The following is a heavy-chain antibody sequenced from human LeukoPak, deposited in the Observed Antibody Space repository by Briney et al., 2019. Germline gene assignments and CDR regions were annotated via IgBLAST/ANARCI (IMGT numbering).Heavy chain of an antibody. J-gene: IGHJ6*02. CDR2: INAGNGNT. D-gene: IGHD2-15*01. Sequence: ASVKVSCKASGYTFTSYAMHWVRQAPGQRLEWMGWINAGNGNTKYSQKFQGRVTITRDTSASTAYMELSSLRSEDTSVYYCARGLGYCSGGSCYALYYYYGMDVWGQGTTVTVSS. V-gene: IGHV1-3*01. CDR3: ARGLGYCSGGSCYALYYYYGMDV. CDR1: GYTFTSYA.